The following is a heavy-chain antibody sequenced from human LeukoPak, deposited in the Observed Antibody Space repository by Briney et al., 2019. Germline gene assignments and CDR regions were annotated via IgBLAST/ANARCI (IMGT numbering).Heavy chain of an antibody. Sequence: PSETLSLTCTVSSGFISSYYWSWIRQPPRKGLGWIGYIYYSGSTSYNPSLKSRLTILVDTSKNQLSLKLSSVTAADTAVYYCARGRSDYYFDYWGQGTLVTVSS. CDR2: IYYSGST. D-gene: IGHD2-21*02. CDR3: ARGRSDYYFDY. V-gene: IGHV4-59*01. J-gene: IGHJ4*02. CDR1: SGFISSYY.